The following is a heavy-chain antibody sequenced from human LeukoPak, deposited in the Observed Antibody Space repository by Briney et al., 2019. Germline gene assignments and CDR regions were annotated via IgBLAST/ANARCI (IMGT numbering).Heavy chain of an antibody. J-gene: IGHJ4*02. Sequence: PGGSLRLSCAASGFTFSSYAMHWVRQAPGKGLEWVAVISYDGSDKYYADSVKGRFTISRDNSKNTLYLQMNSLRAEDTAVYYCANNYFWGQGTLVTVSS. CDR2: ISYDGSDK. D-gene: IGHD5-24*01. CDR1: GFTFSSYA. V-gene: IGHV3-30-3*01. CDR3: ANNYF.